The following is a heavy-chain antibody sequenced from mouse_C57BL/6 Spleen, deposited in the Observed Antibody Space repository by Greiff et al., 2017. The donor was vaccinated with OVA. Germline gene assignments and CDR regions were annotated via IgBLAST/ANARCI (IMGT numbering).Heavy chain of an antibody. CDR2: IYPRSGNT. CDR1: GYTFTSYG. J-gene: IGHJ1*03. V-gene: IGHV1-81*01. Sequence: QVQLQQSGAELARPGASVKLSCKASGYTFTSYGISWVKQRTGQGLEWIGEIYPRSGNTYYNEKFKGKATLTADKSSSTAYMELRSLTSEDSAVYFCARSLYDYDDGPYWYFDVWGTGTTVTVSS. D-gene: IGHD2-4*01. CDR3: ARSLYDYDDGPYWYFDV.